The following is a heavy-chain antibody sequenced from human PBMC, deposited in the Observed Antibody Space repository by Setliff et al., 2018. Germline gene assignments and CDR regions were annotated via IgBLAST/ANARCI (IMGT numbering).Heavy chain of an antibody. Sequence: SETLSLTCTVSGASISSYYWTWIRQPAGKALEWIGHIHGTEGTHYNPSLESRVTISRDKSPNQFSLMLRSVTAADTALYYCARGYYNGRGYYYLPCSFDSWGRGIVVTVSS. CDR2: IHGTEGT. D-gene: IGHD3-10*01. V-gene: IGHV4-4*07. CDR1: GASISSYY. CDR3: ARGYYNGRGYYYLPCSFDS. J-gene: IGHJ4*02.